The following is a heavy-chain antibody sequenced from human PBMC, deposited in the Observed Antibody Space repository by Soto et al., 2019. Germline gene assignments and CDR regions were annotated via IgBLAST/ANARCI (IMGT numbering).Heavy chain of an antibody. D-gene: IGHD2-2*01. Sequence: EVQLVESGGGLVQPGGSLRLSCVVSGLTFSNYWMSWVRQAPGKGLEWVANINRDGSETYYVDSVKGRFTISRDNIKNSLCLQMTSLRAEDTAVYYCARPARGCSSPGCANWGQGTLVTVSS. J-gene: IGHJ4*02. CDR1: GLTFSNYW. V-gene: IGHV3-7*01. CDR3: ARPARGCSSPGCAN. CDR2: INRDGSET.